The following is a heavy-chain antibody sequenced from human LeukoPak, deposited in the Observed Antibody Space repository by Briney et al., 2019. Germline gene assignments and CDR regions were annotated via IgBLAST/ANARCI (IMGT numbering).Heavy chain of an antibody. Sequence: PGRSLRLSSAASGFTSSDYTMNWVRQFPGKGLECVSLIYSGVITYYADSVKGRFTITRHSCKNTLYFQMNSLRTEDTAVYYCARVATQYNYGAYTYYGMDVWGQGTTVTVSS. CDR1: GFTSSDYT. D-gene: IGHD5-18*01. CDR3: ARVATQYNYGAYTYYGMDV. J-gene: IGHJ6*02. V-gene: IGHV3-53*04. CDR2: IYSGVIT.